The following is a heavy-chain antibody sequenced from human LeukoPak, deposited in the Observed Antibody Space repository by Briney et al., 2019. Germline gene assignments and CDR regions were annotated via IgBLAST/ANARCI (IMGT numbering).Heavy chain of an antibody. Sequence: GGSLRLSCAASGFTFSSYSMNWVRQAPGKGLERVSSISSSSSYIYYADSVKGRFTISRDNAKNSLYLQMNSLSAEDTAVYYCARVLHFVWLLSDAFDIWGQGTMVTVSS. J-gene: IGHJ3*02. CDR1: GFTFSSYS. D-gene: IGHD3-9*01. V-gene: IGHV3-21*01. CDR2: ISSSSSYI. CDR3: ARVLHFVWLLSDAFDI.